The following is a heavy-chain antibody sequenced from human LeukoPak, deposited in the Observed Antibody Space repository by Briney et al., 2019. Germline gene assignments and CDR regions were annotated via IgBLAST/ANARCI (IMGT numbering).Heavy chain of an antibody. CDR2: ISSSSSYI. D-gene: IGHD3-10*01. Sequence: PGGSLRLSCAASGFTFSSYSMKGVRQAPGKGGEWVSSISSSSSYIYYAHSVNGRFTISRDNAKHSLYLQINSLRAEDTAVYYCASLDGSGSYSGNYYYGMDVWGQGTTVTVSS. CDR3: ASLDGSGSYSGNYYYGMDV. V-gene: IGHV3-21*01. J-gene: IGHJ6*02. CDR1: GFTFSSYS.